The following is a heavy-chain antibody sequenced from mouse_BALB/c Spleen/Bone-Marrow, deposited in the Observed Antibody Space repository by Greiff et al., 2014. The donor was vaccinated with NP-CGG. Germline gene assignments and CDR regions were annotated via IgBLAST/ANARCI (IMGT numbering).Heavy chain of an antibody. V-gene: IGHV14-4*02. CDR2: IDPENGDT. D-gene: IGHD2-10*02. CDR1: GFNIKDYY. CDR3: KEGYGNYGY. Sequence: EVKLMESGAELVRSGASVKLSCTASGFNIKDYYMHWVKQRPEQGLEWIGWIDPENGDTEYAPKFQGKATMTADTSSNTAYLQLSSLTSEDTAVYYCKEGYGNYGYWGQGTTLPVSS. J-gene: IGHJ2*01.